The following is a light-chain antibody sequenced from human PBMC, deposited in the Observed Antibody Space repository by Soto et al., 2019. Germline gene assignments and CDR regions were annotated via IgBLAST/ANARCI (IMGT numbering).Light chain of an antibody. Sequence: EIVLTQSPGTLSLSPGERATLSCRASQSVSSSYLAWYQQKPGQAPRLLIYGASSRATGIPDRFSGSGSGTAFTLTISRPEPEDFALYYCQQYCRPPITFGQGTRLEIK. CDR3: QQYCRPPIT. V-gene: IGKV3-20*01. CDR2: GAS. CDR1: QSVSSSY. J-gene: IGKJ5*01.